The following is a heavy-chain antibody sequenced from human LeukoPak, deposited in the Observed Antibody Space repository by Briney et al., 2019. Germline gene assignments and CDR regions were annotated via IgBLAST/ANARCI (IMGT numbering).Heavy chain of an antibody. CDR1: GFTFSDSA. CDR3: ARLVTGTTVINSGWFDP. CDR2: IYSGGNT. Sequence: GGSLRLSCAASGFTFSDSAMAWVRQAPGKGLEWASVIYSGGNTYHADSVKGRFSISRDNSKNTVYLQMNGLRVEDTAVYYCARLVTGTTVINSGWFDPWGRGTLVTVSS. D-gene: IGHD4-23*01. J-gene: IGHJ5*02. V-gene: IGHV3-66*04.